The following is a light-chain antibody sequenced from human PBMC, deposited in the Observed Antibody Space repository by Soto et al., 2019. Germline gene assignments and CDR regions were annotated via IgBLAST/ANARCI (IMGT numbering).Light chain of an antibody. Sequence: EIGMTQSPATLSVSPGERATLSCRASQSVSSNLAWYQQNPGQAPRLLIYGASTRATGIPARFSGSGSGTEFTLTISSLQSEDFAVYYCQQYNNWPRTFGQGTKVEIE. CDR1: QSVSSN. J-gene: IGKJ1*01. V-gene: IGKV3-15*01. CDR3: QQYNNWPRT. CDR2: GAS.